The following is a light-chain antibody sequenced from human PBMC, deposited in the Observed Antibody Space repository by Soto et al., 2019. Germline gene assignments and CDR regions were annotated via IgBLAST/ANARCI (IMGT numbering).Light chain of an antibody. CDR2: EVS. CDR1: SSDVGAYNH. Sequence: QSVLTQPASVSGSPGQSITISCTGTSSDVGAYNHVSWYQQHPGKAPKLMIYEVSSRPSGVSNRFSGSKSGNTASLTISGLQAEDEADYYCTSFPTSSTWVFGGGTKLTVL. CDR3: TSFPTSSTWV. V-gene: IGLV2-14*01. J-gene: IGLJ3*02.